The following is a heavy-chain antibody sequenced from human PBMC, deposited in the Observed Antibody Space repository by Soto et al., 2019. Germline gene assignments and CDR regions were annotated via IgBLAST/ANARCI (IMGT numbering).Heavy chain of an antibody. CDR2: IIPILGIA. CDR1: GGTFSSYT. D-gene: IGHD2-15*01. Sequence: QVQLVQSGAEVKKPGSSVKVSCKASGGTFSSYTISWVRQAPGQGLEWMGRIIPILGIANYAQKFQGRVTITADKSTSTAYMELSSLRCEDTVVYYCAREYCSGGSCYSSGHNYYYYYMDVWGKGTTVTVSS. CDR3: AREYCSGGSCYSSGHNYYYYYMDV. J-gene: IGHJ6*03. V-gene: IGHV1-69*08.